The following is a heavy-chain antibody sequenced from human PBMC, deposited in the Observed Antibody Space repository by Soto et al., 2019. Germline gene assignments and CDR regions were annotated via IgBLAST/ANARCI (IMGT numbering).Heavy chain of an antibody. CDR2: INHSGST. CDR3: ARGGLGKRSGGSPVRRNWFDP. D-gene: IGHD2-15*01. CDR1: GGSFSDYS. V-gene: IGHV4-34*01. Sequence: PSETLSLTCAVYGGSFSDYSWTWIRQPPGKGLEWIGEINHSGSTYYNPSLKSRVTISVDTSKNQFSLKLSSVTAADTAVYYCARGGLGKRSGGSPVRRNWFDPWGQGTLVTVSS. J-gene: IGHJ5*02.